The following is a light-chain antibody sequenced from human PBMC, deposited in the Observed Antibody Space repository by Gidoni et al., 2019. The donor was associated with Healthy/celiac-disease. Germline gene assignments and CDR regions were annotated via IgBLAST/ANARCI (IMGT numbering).Light chain of an antibody. Sequence: EIVLTQSPGTLSLSPGERATLSCRASQSVSSSYLAWYQQKPGQAPSLLLYGASSRATGIPARFSGSGSGTDFTLTISRLEPEDFAVYYCQQYGSSPPYTFGQGTKLEIK. CDR3: QQYGSSPPYT. V-gene: IGKV3-20*01. CDR2: GAS. CDR1: QSVSSSY. J-gene: IGKJ2*01.